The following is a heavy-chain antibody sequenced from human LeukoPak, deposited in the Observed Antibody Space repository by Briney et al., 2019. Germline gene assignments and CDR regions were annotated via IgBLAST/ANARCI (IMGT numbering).Heavy chain of an antibody. V-gene: IGHV4-39*01. Sequence: PSETLSLTCTVSGGSISSSSYYWGWIRQPPGKGLEWIGSMYYSGSTYYNPSLKSRVTISVDTSKNQFSLELTSVTAADTAVYYCARGRVGGDAFDIWGQGTMVTVSS. CDR1: GGSISSSSYY. D-gene: IGHD1-26*01. J-gene: IGHJ3*02. CDR3: ARGRVGGDAFDI. CDR2: MYYSGST.